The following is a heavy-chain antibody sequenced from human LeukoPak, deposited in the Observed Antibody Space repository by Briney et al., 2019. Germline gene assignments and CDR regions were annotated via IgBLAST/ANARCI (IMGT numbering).Heavy chain of an antibody. CDR3: AKDAAAGTRPYYSDY. Sequence: PGGSLRLSCAASGFTFSSYGMHWVRQAPGKGLEWVAFISYDGSNKYYADSVKGRFTISRDNSKYTLYLQMNSLRAEDTAVYYCAKDAAAGTRPYYSDYWGQGTLVTVSS. D-gene: IGHD6-13*01. CDR2: ISYDGSNK. CDR1: GFTFSSYG. V-gene: IGHV3-30*18. J-gene: IGHJ4*02.